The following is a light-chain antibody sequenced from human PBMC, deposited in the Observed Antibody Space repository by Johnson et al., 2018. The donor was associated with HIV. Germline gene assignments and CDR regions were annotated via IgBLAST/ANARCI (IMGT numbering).Light chain of an antibody. CDR3: GTWNSTLSAHNYV. CDR1: NSNIGNNY. Sequence: QSVLTQPPSVSAAPGQKVTISCSGSNSNIGNNYVSWYQHLPGTTPKLLIYENNKRPSGIPDRFSGYKSGTSATLGITGLQTGDDAVYYCGTWNSTLSAHNYVFGTGTEVTVL. V-gene: IGLV1-51*02. CDR2: ENN. J-gene: IGLJ1*01.